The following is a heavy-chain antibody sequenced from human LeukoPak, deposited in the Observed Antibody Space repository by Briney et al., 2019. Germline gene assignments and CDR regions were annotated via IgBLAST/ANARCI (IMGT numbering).Heavy chain of an antibody. CDR2: IYYSGST. D-gene: IGHD6-13*01. V-gene: IGHV4-59*11. Sequence: SETLSLTCTVSGGSISSHYWSWIRQPPGKGLEWIGYIYYSGSTNYNPSLKSRVTISVDTSKNQFSLKLSSVTAADTAVYYCARGFAAAGPNWFDPWGQGTLVTVSS. J-gene: IGHJ5*02. CDR3: ARGFAAAGPNWFDP. CDR1: GGSISSHY.